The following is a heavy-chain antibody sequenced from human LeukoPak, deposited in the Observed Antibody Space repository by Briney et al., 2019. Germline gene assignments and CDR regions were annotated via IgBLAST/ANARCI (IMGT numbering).Heavy chain of an antibody. J-gene: IGHJ4*02. V-gene: IGHV3-21*01. D-gene: IGHD3-22*01. Sequence: PGGSLRLSCTVSGFTVSSNSMSWVRQAPGKGLEWVSSISSSSSYIYYADSVKGRFTISRDNAKNSLYLQMNSLRAEDTAVYYCARDESDSSGYYFDYWGQGTLVTVSS. CDR1: GFTVSSNS. CDR2: ISSSSSYI. CDR3: ARDESDSSGYYFDY.